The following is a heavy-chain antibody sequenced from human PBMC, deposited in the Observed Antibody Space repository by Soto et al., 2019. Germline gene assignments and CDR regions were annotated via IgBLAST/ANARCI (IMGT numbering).Heavy chain of an antibody. J-gene: IGHJ6*03. D-gene: IGHD2-2*01. CDR2: ISWNSGSI. Sequence: GGSLRLSCAASGFTFDDYAMHWVRQAPGKGLEWVSGISWNSGSIGYADSVKGRFTISRDNAKNSLYLQMNSLRAEDTALYYCAKDISGPPTNYYYMDVWGKGTTVTVSS. V-gene: IGHV3-9*01. CDR1: GFTFDDYA. CDR3: AKDISGPPTNYYYMDV.